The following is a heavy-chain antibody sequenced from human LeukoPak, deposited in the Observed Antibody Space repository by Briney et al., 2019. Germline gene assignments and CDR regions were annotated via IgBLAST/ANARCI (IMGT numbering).Heavy chain of an antibody. CDR3: AREQLSGYSSGWYPDY. CDR1: GYTFTSHF. V-gene: IGHV1-69*13. CDR2: IIPIFGTA. Sequence: GASVKVSCKASGYTFTSHFMHWVRQAPGQGLEWMGGIIPIFGTANYAQKFQGRVTVTADESTSTAYMELSSLRSEDTAVYYCAREQLSGYSSGWYPDYWGQGTLVTVSS. D-gene: IGHD6-19*01. J-gene: IGHJ4*02.